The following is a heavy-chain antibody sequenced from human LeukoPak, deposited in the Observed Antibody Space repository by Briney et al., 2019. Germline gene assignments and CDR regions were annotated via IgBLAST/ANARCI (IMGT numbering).Heavy chain of an antibody. CDR2: ISAYNGNT. D-gene: IGHD3-10*01. V-gene: IGHV1-18*01. J-gene: IGHJ3*02. CDR1: GYIFTTYG. CDR3: ARDRITMVREDAFDI. Sequence: ASVKVSCKTSGYIFTTYGITWVRQAPGQGLEWMGWISAYNGNTNYAQKLQGRVTMTTDTSTSTVYMELRSLRSDDTAVYYCARDRITMVREDAFDIWGQGTMVTVSS.